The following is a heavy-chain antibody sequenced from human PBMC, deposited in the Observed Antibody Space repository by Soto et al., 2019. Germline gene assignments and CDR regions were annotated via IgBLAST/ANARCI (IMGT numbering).Heavy chain of an antibody. CDR2: ISYDGSNK. D-gene: IGHD3-10*01. J-gene: IGHJ6*02. CDR1: GFTFSSYG. Sequence: QVQLVESGGGVVQPGRSLRLSCAASGFTFSSYGMHWVRQAPGKGLEWVAVISYDGSNKYYADSVKGRFTISRDNSKNTLYLQMNSLRAEDTAVYYCAKDVNRVFPFRELNYYYYYGMDVWGQGTTVTVSS. V-gene: IGHV3-30*18. CDR3: AKDVNRVFPFRELNYYYYYGMDV.